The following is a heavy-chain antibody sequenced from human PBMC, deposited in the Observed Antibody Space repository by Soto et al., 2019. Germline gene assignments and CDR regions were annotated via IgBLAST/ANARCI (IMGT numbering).Heavy chain of an antibody. J-gene: IGHJ4*02. CDR3: ARSSSGTYSGALDN. CDR2: TYFRSKWYN. D-gene: IGHD1-26*01. CDR1: GDSVSSNSAA. Sequence: SQTLSLTCAISGDSVSSNSAAWNWIRQSPSRGLKWLGMTYFRSKWYNDYAVSVKSRITINPDTSKNQCSLQLNSVTPEDTAVYYCARSSSGTYSGALDNWGQGTLVTVSS. V-gene: IGHV6-1*01.